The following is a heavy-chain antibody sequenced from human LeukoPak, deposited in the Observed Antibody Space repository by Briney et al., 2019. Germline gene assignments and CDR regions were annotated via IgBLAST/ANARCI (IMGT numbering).Heavy chain of an antibody. CDR1: GLTFSSYA. D-gene: IGHD3-10*01. Sequence: PGGSLRLSCAASGLTFSSYAMSWVRQAPGKGLEWVSAISGSGGSTYYADSVKGRFTISRDNSKNTLYLQMNSLRTEDTAVYYCAKDIASSGSYKGCVDYWGQGTLVTVSS. J-gene: IGHJ4*02. CDR3: AKDIASSGSYKGCVDY. V-gene: IGHV3-23*01. CDR2: ISGSGGST.